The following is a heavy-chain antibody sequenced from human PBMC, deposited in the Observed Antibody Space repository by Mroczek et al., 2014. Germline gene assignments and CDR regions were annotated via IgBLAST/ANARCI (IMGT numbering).Heavy chain of an antibody. V-gene: IGHV3-30*18. CDR2: ISYDGSNK. Sequence: QVQLVQSGGGVVQPGRSLRLSCAASGFTFSSYGMHWVRQAPGKGLEWVAVISYDGSNKYYADSVKGRFTISRDNSKNTLYLQMNSLRAEDTAVYYCAKVGGSSYYYDSSDYWGQGTLVTVSS. CDR3: AKVGGSSYYYDSSDY. CDR1: GFTFSSYG. D-gene: IGHD3-22*01. J-gene: IGHJ4*02.